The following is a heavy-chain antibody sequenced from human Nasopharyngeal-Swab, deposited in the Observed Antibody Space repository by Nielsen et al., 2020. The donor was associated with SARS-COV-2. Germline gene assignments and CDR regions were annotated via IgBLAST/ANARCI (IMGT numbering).Heavy chain of an antibody. CDR1: GYTLTELS. Sequence: ASVKVSCKVSGYTLTELSMHWVRQAPGKGLEGMGGFDPEDGETIYAQKFKGRVTMTEDTSTDTAYMELSSLRSEDTAVYYCATDRVRFLDFGYYYYGMDVWGQGTTVTVSS. J-gene: IGHJ6*02. V-gene: IGHV1-24*01. CDR2: FDPEDGET. CDR3: ATDRVRFLDFGYYYYGMDV. D-gene: IGHD3-3*01.